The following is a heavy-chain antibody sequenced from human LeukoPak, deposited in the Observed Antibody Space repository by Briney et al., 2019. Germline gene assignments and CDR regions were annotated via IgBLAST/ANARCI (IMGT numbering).Heavy chain of an antibody. V-gene: IGHV3-21*01. D-gene: IGHD6-13*01. J-gene: IGHJ6*02. CDR3: ARDAFASSWPNYYYGMDV. CDR2: ISTGSSDI. Sequence: RGSLRLSCAASGFTLSTYSMNWVRQAPGKGLEWVSSISTGSSDIYYADSVKGRFTISRDNAKNSLYLQMNSLRVEDTAVYYCARDAFASSWPNYYYGMDVWGQGTTVTVSS. CDR1: GFTLSTYS.